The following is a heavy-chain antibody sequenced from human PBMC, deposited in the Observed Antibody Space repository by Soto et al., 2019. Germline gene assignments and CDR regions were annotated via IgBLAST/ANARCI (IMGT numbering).Heavy chain of an antibody. D-gene: IGHD1-26*01. CDR1: GFTFSSYW. CDR2: INSDGSST. CDR3: ARAEGLSGSYSLFDYYFDY. Sequence: GGSLRLSCAASGFTFSSYWMHWVRQAPGKGLVWVSRINSDGSSTSYADSVKGRFTISRDNAKNTLYLQMNSLRAEDTAVYYCARAEGLSGSYSLFDYYFDYWGQGTLVTVSS. V-gene: IGHV3-74*01. J-gene: IGHJ4*02.